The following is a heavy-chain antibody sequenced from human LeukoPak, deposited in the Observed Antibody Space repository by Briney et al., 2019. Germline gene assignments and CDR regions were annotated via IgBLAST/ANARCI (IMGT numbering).Heavy chain of an antibody. J-gene: IGHJ4*02. V-gene: IGHV3-7*01. CDR1: GFPLSSYS. D-gene: IGHD1-26*01. CDR2: IRDDGSDK. CDR3: VRHTRRSPGDY. Sequence: GGSLRLSCTASGFPLSSYSMTWVRQAPGKGLEWMANIRDDGSDKYYVDSVKGRFTISRDNAQNTLLLQMDSLRVEDTAVYYCVRHTRRSPGDYWGQGTLVTVST.